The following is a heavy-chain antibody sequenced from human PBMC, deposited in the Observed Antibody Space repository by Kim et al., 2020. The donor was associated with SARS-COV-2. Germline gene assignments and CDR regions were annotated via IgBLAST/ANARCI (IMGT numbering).Heavy chain of an antibody. D-gene: IGHD3-10*01. CDR1: GFTFGDYA. J-gene: IGHJ4*02. CDR3: TSLGNVLLWFGEFDY. Sequence: GGSLRLSCTASGFTFGDYAMSWDRQAPGKGLEWVGFIRSKAYGGTTEYAASVKGRFTISRDDSKSIAYLQMNSLKTEDTAVYYCTSLGNVLLWFGEFDYWGQGTLVTVSS. CDR2: IRSKAYGGTT. V-gene: IGHV3-49*04.